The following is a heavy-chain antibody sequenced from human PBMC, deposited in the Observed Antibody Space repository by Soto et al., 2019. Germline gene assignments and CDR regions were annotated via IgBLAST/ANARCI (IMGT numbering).Heavy chain of an antibody. V-gene: IGHV3-66*01. CDR1: GFTVSSNY. J-gene: IGHJ4*02. Sequence: HPGGSLRLSCAASGFTVSSNYMSWVRQAPGKGLEWVSVIYSGGSTYYADSVKGRFTISRDNSKNTLYLQMNSLRAEDTAVYYCARDLTYSNQFDYWGQGTLVTVSS. D-gene: IGHD4-4*01. CDR2: IYSGGST. CDR3: ARDLTYSNQFDY.